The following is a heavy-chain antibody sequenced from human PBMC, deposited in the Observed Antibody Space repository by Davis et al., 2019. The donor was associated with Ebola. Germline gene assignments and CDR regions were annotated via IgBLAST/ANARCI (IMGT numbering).Heavy chain of an antibody. CDR2: IHYSGST. CDR1: GGSLSGHY. J-gene: IGHJ4*02. D-gene: IGHD6-6*01. CDR3: ARQGLAARRSVEMDF. Sequence: SETLSLTCDVSGGSLSGHYWSWIRQPPGKGLEWIGSIHYSGSTYHNPSLSRGVTMSVDTSKNQFSLNLSSVTAADTAVYYCARQGLAARRSVEMDFWGQGTLVTVSS. V-gene: IGHV4-39*01.